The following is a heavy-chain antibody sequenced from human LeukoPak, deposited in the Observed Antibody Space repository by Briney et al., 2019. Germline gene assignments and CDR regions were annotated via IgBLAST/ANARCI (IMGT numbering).Heavy chain of an antibody. D-gene: IGHD5-18*01. J-gene: IGHJ4*02. Sequence: GGSLRPSCAASGFTFSSYSMNWVRQAPGKGLEWVAVISYDGSNKYYADSVKGRFTISRDNSKNTLYLQMNSLRAEDTAVYYCARESVSRDTAMAYDYWGQGTLVTVSS. V-gene: IGHV3-30*03. CDR3: ARESVSRDTAMAYDY. CDR1: GFTFSSYS. CDR2: ISYDGSNK.